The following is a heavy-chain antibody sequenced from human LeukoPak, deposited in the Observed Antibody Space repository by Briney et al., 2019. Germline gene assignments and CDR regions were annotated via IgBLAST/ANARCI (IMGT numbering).Heavy chain of an antibody. D-gene: IGHD3-16*01. CDR2: IKRDGSEK. CDR3: ARGNRGFAEGEF. Sequence: GGSLRLSCAASGFTFSSYGMHWVRQAPGKGLEWVANIKRDGSEKYYVDSLKGRFTISRDNAKNSLYLQMDSLRAEDTAVYYCARGNRGFAEGEFWGQGTLVIVSS. CDR1: GFTFSSYG. J-gene: IGHJ4*02. V-gene: IGHV3-7*01.